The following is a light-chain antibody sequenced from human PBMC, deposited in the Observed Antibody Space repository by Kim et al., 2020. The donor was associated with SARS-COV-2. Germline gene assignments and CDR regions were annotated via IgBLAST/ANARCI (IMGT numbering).Light chain of an antibody. CDR3: QQYDNLLWT. V-gene: IGKV1-33*01. Sequence: DIQMTQSPSTLSASVGDRVTITCQASQDINNFLNWYQQKPGKAPKLLIYDASNLETGVPSRFSGSGSGTDFIFTISSLQPEDIGTYYCQQYDNLLWTFGQGTKVDIK. CDR2: DAS. J-gene: IGKJ1*01. CDR1: QDINNF.